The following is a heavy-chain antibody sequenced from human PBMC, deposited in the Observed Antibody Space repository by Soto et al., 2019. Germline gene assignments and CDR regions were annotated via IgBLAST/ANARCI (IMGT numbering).Heavy chain of an antibody. CDR2: ISSSSSYI. D-gene: IGHD4-17*01. V-gene: IGHV3-21*01. CDR3: ARALGGGPPVTTYYFDY. J-gene: IGHJ4*02. Sequence: ESGGGLVKPGGSLRLSCAASGFTFSSYSMNWVRQAPGKGLEWVSSISSSSSYIYYADSVKGRFTISRDNAKNSLYLQMNSLRAEDTAVYYCARALGGGPPVTTYYFDYWGQGTLVTVSS. CDR1: GFTFSSYS.